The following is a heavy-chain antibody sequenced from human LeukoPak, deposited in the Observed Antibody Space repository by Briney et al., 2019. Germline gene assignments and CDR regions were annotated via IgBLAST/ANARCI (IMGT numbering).Heavy chain of an antibody. CDR3: AKDSGLLWIGENYYYMDV. V-gene: IGHV1-69*06. D-gene: IGHD3-10*01. Sequence: ASVKVSCKASGGTFSSYAISWVRQAPGQGLEWMGGIIPIFGTANYAQKFQGRVTITADKSTSTAYMELSSLRSEDTAVYYCAKDSGLLWIGENYYYMDVWGKGTTVTISS. CDR1: GGTFSSYA. J-gene: IGHJ6*03. CDR2: IIPIFGTA.